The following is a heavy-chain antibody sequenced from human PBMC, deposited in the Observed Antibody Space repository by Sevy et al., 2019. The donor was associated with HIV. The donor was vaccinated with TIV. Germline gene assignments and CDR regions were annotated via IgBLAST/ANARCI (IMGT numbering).Heavy chain of an antibody. CDR3: AGPYGSGSWEAFDL. V-gene: IGHV3-21*01. CDR2: ISSSSNYI. Sequence: GGSLRLSCSASGFTFNTYTMNWVRQAPGKGLEWVSSISSSSNYIYYADSLKDRFTISRDNARNSLYLQMSSLRAEDTAVYYCAGPYGSGSWEAFDLWGQGTMVTVSS. J-gene: IGHJ3*01. D-gene: IGHD3-10*01. CDR1: GFTFNTYT.